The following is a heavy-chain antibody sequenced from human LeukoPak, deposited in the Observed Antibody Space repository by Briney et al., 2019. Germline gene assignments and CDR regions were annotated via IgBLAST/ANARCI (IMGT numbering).Heavy chain of an antibody. CDR3: ARASHDYGDYSHFDY. J-gene: IGHJ4*02. Sequence: SETLSLTCTVSGGSISSYYWSWIRQPPGKGLEWIGYIHYSGSTDYNPSLKSRVTISVDTSKNHFSLKLSSVTAADTAVYYCARASHDYGDYSHFDYWGQGTLVTVSS. D-gene: IGHD4-17*01. V-gene: IGHV4-59*12. CDR2: IHYSGST. CDR1: GGSISSYY.